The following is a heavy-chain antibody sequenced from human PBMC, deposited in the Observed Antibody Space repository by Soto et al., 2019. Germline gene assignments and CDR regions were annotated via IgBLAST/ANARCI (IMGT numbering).Heavy chain of an antibody. Sequence: GASVKVSCKASGYTFTGYYMHWVRQAPGQGLEWMGWINPNSGGTNYAQKFQGWVTMTRDTSISTAYMELSRLRSDDTAVYYCARDSPYGDYVFDYWGQGTLVTVSS. V-gene: IGHV1-2*04. D-gene: IGHD4-17*01. CDR3: ARDSPYGDYVFDY. CDR2: INPNSGGT. J-gene: IGHJ4*02. CDR1: GYTFTGYY.